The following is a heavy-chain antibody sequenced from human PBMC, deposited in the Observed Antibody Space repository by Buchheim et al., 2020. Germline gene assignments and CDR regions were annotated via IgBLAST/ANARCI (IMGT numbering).Heavy chain of an antibody. D-gene: IGHD3-10*01. CDR1: GGSISSSSYY. V-gene: IGHV4-39*01. Sequence: QLQLQESGPGLAKPSETLSLTCTVSGGSISSSSYYWGWIRQPPGKGLEWIGNIYYSGNTYYNPSLKSRVIISGDTSKNQFSLKLSSVTAADTAVYYCARGQDSSGSYYTLDNWGQGT. CDR3: ARGQDSSGSYYTLDN. J-gene: IGHJ4*02. CDR2: IYYSGNT.